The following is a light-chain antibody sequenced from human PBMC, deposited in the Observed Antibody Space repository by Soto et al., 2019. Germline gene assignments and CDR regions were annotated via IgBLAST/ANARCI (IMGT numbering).Light chain of an antibody. J-gene: IGKJ1*01. CDR3: QQYYSYPRT. Sequence: IRMTQSPSSLSASIGDRVTITCRASQGISSYLAWYQQKPGKAPKLLIYAASTLQSGVPSRFSGSGSGTDFTLTISCLQSEDFATYYCQQYYSYPRTFGQGTKVEIK. CDR1: QGISSY. V-gene: IGKV1-8*01. CDR2: AAS.